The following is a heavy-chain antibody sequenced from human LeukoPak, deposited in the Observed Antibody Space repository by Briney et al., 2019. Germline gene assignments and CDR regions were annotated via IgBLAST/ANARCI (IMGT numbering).Heavy chain of an antibody. D-gene: IGHD3-22*01. Sequence: ASVKVSCKASGGTFSSYAISWVRQAPGQGLEWMGGIIPIFGTANYAQKFQGRVTITADESTSTAYIELSSLRSEDTAVYYCARDSPQYYYDSSGYYRTREFDYWGQGTLVTVSS. CDR1: GGTFSSYA. CDR2: IIPIFGTA. V-gene: IGHV1-69*01. CDR3: ARDSPQYYYDSSGYYRTREFDY. J-gene: IGHJ4*02.